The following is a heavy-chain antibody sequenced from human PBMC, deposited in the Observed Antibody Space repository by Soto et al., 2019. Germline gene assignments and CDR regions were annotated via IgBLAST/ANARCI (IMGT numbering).Heavy chain of an antibody. Sequence: QVHLVQSGAEVKKPGASVKVSCKGSGYAFTTYGITWVRQAPGQGLEWMGWISPHNGKTNYAQKLQGRVTVTRDTSTSTAYMELRSLSSDDTAVYYCARGRYGDYWGQGALVTVSS. CDR1: GYAFTTYG. CDR2: ISPHNGKT. J-gene: IGHJ4*02. D-gene: IGHD1-1*01. V-gene: IGHV1-18*01. CDR3: ARGRYGDY.